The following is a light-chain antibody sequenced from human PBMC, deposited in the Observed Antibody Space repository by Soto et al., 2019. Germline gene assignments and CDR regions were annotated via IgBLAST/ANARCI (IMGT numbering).Light chain of an antibody. Sequence: AIRMTQSPSSISASTGDRVTITCRASQGISSCLAWYQQKPGKDTKLLIYAAATLQRWSPSRFSASGSGTDFTLSISRLQSEDFATYFCHQYLSYPYTFGQGTKLEI. CDR2: AAA. CDR3: HQYLSYPYT. J-gene: IGKJ2*01. CDR1: QGISSC. V-gene: IGKV1-8*01.